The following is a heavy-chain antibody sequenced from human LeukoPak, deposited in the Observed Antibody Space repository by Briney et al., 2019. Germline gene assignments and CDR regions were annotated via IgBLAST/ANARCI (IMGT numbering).Heavy chain of an antibody. J-gene: IGHJ4*02. Sequence: GGSLRLSCAASGFTFSSYAMTWVRQAPGKGLEWVPAISGSGVSTYYADSVKGRFTISRDNSKNTLYLQMSSLRAEDTAVYYCAKNVESDYWGQGTLVTVSS. CDR1: GFTFSSYA. CDR2: ISGSGVST. D-gene: IGHD1-1*01. V-gene: IGHV3-23*01. CDR3: AKNVESDY.